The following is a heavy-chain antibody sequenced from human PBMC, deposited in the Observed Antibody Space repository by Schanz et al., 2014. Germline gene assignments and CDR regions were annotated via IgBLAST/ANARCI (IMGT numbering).Heavy chain of an antibody. V-gene: IGHV3-33*01. CDR2: VCYDGSKK. CDR3: ARGRGPFDP. J-gene: IGHJ5*02. D-gene: IGHD3-10*01. Sequence: LVESGGCVVQPGRSLRLSCAASGFTFSSYGMHWVRQVPGKGLEWVAVVCYDGSKKYYADSVKGRFTTSRDNSKNTMYLQMNSLRVVDTAVYYCARGRGPFDPWGQGTLVTVFS. CDR1: GFTFSSYG.